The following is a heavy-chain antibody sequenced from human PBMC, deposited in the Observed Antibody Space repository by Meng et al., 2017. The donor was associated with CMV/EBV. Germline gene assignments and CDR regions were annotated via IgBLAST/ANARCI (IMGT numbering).Heavy chain of an antibody. CDR1: SGYS. V-gene: IGHV1-69*02. J-gene: IGHJ5*02. CDR3: ESPAAARTGGVRFGDDWFDP. D-gene: IGHD6-6*01. Sequence: SGYSNSWVRQAHGQGLEWKGRGIPILGMANYAQGLKGRGRITADKSASTSYMELGSLRSEDTAVYYCESPAAARTGGVRFGDDWFDPWGQGTLVTVSS. CDR2: GIPILGMA.